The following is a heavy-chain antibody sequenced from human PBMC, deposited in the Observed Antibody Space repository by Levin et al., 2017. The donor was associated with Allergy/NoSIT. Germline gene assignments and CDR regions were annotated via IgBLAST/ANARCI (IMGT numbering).Heavy chain of an antibody. D-gene: IGHD2-2*01. CDR1: GFSLSTSGVG. CDR2: IYWDDDK. Sequence: SGPTLVKPTQTLTLTCTFSGFSLSTSGVGVGWIRQPPGKALEWLALIYWDDDKRYSPSLKSRLTITKDTSKNQVVLPMTNMDPVDTATYYCAHRPASAGDPRFDYWGQGTLVTVSS. V-gene: IGHV2-5*02. J-gene: IGHJ4*02. CDR3: AHRPASAGDPRFDY.